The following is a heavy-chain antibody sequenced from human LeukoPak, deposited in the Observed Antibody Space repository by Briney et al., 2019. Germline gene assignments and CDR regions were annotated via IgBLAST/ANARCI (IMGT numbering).Heavy chain of an antibody. V-gene: IGHV4-59*12. Sequence: PSETLSLTCTVSGGSISSYYWNWIRQPPGKGLEWIGYISYSGSTKYNPSLKSRVTISVDTSKNQFPLKLSSVTAADTAVYYCARDSEDSPSNDRKWVRVRGPYDGMDVWGQGTTVTVSS. J-gene: IGHJ6*02. CDR1: GGSISSYY. D-gene: IGHD3-10*01. CDR2: ISYSGST. CDR3: ARDSEDSPSNDRKWVRVRGPYDGMDV.